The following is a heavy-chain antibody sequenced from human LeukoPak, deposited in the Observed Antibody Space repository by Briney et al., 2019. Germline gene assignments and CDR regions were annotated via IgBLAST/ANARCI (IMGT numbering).Heavy chain of an antibody. CDR2: IYYSGST. V-gene: IGHV4-59*01. CDR1: GGSISSYY. J-gene: IGHJ4*02. D-gene: IGHD6-19*01. Sequence: PSETLSLTCTVSGGSISSYYWSWIRQPPGKGLEWIGYIYYSGSTNYNPSLKSRVTISVDTSKNQFSLKLSSVTAADTAVYYCARLDSSGWYRSYYFDYWGQGTLVTVSS. CDR3: ARLDSSGWYRSYYFDY.